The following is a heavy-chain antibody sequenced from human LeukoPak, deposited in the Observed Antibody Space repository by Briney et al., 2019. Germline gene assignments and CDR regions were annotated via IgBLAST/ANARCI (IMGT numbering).Heavy chain of an antibody. CDR1: AGSINSDDYY. CDR3: ARGIGTSYESSRDAFDI. D-gene: IGHD3-22*01. V-gene: IGHV4-61*02. J-gene: IGHJ3*02. CDR2: IYSPGTN. Sequence: PSETLSLTCTVSAGSINSDDYYWSWIRQPAGKGLEWIGRIYSPGTNYSYNPSLKSRVTISIDTSKNQFSLKLTSVTAGDTAVYYCARGIGTSYESSRDAFDIWGQGTMVTVSS.